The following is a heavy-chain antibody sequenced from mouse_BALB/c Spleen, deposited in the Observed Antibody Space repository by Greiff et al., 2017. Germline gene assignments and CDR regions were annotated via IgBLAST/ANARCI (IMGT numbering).Heavy chain of an antibody. V-gene: IGHV1-4*02. CDR1: GYTFTSYT. D-gene: IGHD1-1*01. Sequence: QVQLKESAAELARPGASVKMSCKASGYTFTSYTMHWVKQRPGQGLEWIGYINPSSGYTEYNQKFKDKTTLTADKSSSTAYMQLSSLTSEDSAVYYCARRVYGSSYGFAYWGQGTLVTVSA. CDR3: ARRVYGSSYGFAY. J-gene: IGHJ3*01. CDR2: INPSSGYT.